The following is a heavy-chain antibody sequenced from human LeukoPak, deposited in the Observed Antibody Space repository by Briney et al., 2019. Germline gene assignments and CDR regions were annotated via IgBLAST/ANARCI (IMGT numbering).Heavy chain of an antibody. D-gene: IGHD3-10*01. CDR3: ARPITMVRGVIWDAFDI. CDR1: GFTFSSYA. CDR2: ISYDGSNK. Sequence: PGGSLRLSCAASGFTFSSYAMHWVRQAPGKGLEWVAVISYDGSNKYYADSVKGRFTISRDNSKNTLYLQMNSLRAEDTAVYYRARPITMVRGVIWDAFDIWGQGTMVTVSS. V-gene: IGHV3-30-3*01. J-gene: IGHJ3*02.